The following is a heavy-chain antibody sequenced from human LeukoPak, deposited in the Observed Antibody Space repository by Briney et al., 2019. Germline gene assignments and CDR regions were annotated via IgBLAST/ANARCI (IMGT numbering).Heavy chain of an antibody. CDR2: ISSSGYTI. Sequence: GGSLRLSCAASGFTFSSYSMNWVRQAPGKGLEWVSYISSSGYTIYYADSVRGRFTISRDNAKNSLYLQMNSLRAEDTAVYYCASGYSSSFWYFDFWGRGTLVTVSS. V-gene: IGHV3-48*04. CDR3: ASGYSSSFWYFDF. CDR1: GFTFSSYS. D-gene: IGHD6-6*01. J-gene: IGHJ2*01.